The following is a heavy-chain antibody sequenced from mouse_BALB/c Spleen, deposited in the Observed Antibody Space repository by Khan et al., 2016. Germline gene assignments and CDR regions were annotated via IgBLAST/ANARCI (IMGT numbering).Heavy chain of an antibody. Sequence: QIQLVQSGPELKKPGETVKISCKASGYTFTNYGMNWVKQAPGKGLKWMGWLNTNTGEPTYAEEFKGRFAFSLETSASTAYLQINNLKNEDTATYFCAREYGSSLYYFDYWGQGTTLTVSS. CDR3: AREYGSSLYYFDY. CDR2: LNTNTGEP. D-gene: IGHD1-1*01. CDR1: GYTFTNYG. J-gene: IGHJ2*01. V-gene: IGHV9-3*02.